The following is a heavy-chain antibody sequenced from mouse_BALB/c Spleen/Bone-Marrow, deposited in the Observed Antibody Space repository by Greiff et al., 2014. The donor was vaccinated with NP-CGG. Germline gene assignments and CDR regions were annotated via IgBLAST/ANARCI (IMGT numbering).Heavy chain of an antibody. CDR2: ILPGSGNT. J-gene: IGHJ2*01. D-gene: IGHD1-1*01. CDR1: GYIFSFYW. CDR3: SRRAHYFGSGLDY. V-gene: IGHV1-9*01. Sequence: QVQLKQSGAELMKPGASVTISCKATGYIFSFYWIEWIKQRPGHGLEWIGEILPGSGNTNYNEKFRDKATFTAETSSNIAYMQLSSLTSEDSAVYYCSRRAHYFGSGLDYWGQGTTLTVSS.